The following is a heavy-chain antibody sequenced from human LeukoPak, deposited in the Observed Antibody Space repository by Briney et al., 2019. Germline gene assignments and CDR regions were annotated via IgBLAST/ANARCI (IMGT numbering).Heavy chain of an antibody. D-gene: IGHD5-24*01. CDR3: ARISYGYNSYYFDY. Sequence: SETLSLTCTVSGGSISSYYWSWIRQPPGKGLEWIGYIYYSGSTNYNPSLKSRVTISVDTSKNQFSLKLSSVTAADTAVYYCARISYGYNSYYFDYWAREPWSPSPQ. J-gene: IGHJ4*02. CDR1: GGSISSYY. V-gene: IGHV4-59*01. CDR2: IYYSGST.